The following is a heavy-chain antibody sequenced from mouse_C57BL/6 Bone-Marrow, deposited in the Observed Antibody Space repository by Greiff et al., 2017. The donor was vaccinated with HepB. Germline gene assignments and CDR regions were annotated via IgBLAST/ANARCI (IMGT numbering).Heavy chain of an antibody. CDR3: ARGDGY. D-gene: IGHD2-3*01. V-gene: IGHV1-19*01. CDR2: INPYNGGT. Sequence: DVHLVESGPVLVKPGASVKMSCKASGYTFTDYYMNWVKQSHGKSLEWIGVINPYNGGTSYNQKFKGKATLTVDKSSSTAYMELNSLTSEDSAVYYCARGDGYWGQGTTLTVSS. J-gene: IGHJ2*01. CDR1: GYTFTDYY.